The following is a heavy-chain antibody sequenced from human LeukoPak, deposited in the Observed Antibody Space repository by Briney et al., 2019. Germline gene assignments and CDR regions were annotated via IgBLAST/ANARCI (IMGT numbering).Heavy chain of an antibody. Sequence: GESLKISCKGSGYSSTSYWIAWVRQMPGKGLEWMGIIYPGDSDTRYSPSFQGQVTISADKSISTAYLQWSSLKASDTAIYYCARRKGLHHYGMDVWGQGTTVTVSS. V-gene: IGHV5-51*01. J-gene: IGHJ6*02. CDR1: GYSSTSYW. CDR3: ARRKGLHHYGMDV. CDR2: IYPGDSDT. D-gene: IGHD2-21*01.